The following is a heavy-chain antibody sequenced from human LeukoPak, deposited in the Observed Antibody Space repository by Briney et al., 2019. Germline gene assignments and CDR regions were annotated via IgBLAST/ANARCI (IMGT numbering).Heavy chain of an antibody. CDR3: ARMRTGGSDP. CDR2: IWYDGSNK. Sequence: GGSLRLSCAASECTFSTYTMHWVRPAPGKGLEWVAVIWYDGSNKYYADSVKGRFTISRDNSKNTLYLQMNSLRAEDTAVYYCARMRTGGSDPWGQGTLVTVSS. J-gene: IGHJ5*02. D-gene: IGHD3-10*01. V-gene: IGHV3-33*08. CDR1: ECTFSTYT.